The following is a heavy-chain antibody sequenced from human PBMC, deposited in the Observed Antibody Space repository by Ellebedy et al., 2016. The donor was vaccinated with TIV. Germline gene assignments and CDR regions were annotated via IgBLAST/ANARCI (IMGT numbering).Heavy chain of an antibody. J-gene: IGHJ4*02. D-gene: IGHD6-6*01. V-gene: IGHV1-69*13. CDR2: IIPIFGTA. Sequence: SVKVSXXASGGTFSSYAISWVRQAPGQGLEWMGGIIPIFGTANYAQKFQGRVTITADESTSTAYMELNSLRAEDTAVYYCARAKYSSSSIADYWGQGTLVTVSS. CDR1: GGTFSSYA. CDR3: ARAKYSSSSIADY.